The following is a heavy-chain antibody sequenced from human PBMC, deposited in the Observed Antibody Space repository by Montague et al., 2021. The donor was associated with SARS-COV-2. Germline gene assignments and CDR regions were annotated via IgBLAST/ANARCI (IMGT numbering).Heavy chain of an antibody. CDR3: ARVWTTEWYEGYFDN. J-gene: IGHJ4*02. V-gene: IGHV6-1*01. D-gene: IGHD3-3*01. CDR1: GDSVASNNAA. Sequence: CAISGDSVASNNAAWNWIRHSPPRGLEWLGRPYYRSRWYREYAVSVKSRITIDPDTSKNQFSLQLNSVTPEDTAVYYCARVWTTEWYEGYFDNWGQGTLVTVSS. CDR2: PYYRSRWYR.